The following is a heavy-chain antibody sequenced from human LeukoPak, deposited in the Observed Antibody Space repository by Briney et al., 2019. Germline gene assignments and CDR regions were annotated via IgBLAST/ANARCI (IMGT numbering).Heavy chain of an antibody. CDR2: ISGSGGST. V-gene: IGHV3-23*01. Sequence: GGSLRLSCAASGFTFSSYAMSWVRQAPGKGLEWVSAISGSGGSTYYADSVKGRFTISRDNSKNTLYLQMNSLRAEDTAVYYCVKSLNIAAAVDDTFDIWGQGTMVTVSS. CDR3: VKSLNIAAAVDDTFDI. D-gene: IGHD6-13*01. CDR1: GFTFSSYA. J-gene: IGHJ3*02.